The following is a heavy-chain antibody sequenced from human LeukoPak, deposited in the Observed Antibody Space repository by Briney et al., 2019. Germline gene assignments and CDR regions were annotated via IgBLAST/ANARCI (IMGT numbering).Heavy chain of an antibody. J-gene: IGHJ4*02. V-gene: IGHV3-23*01. Sequence: GGSLRLSCAASGFTFSSYAMSWVRQAPGKGLEWFSAISGSGGSTYYADSVKGRFIISRDNSKNTLFLQMNSLRAEDTAVYYCAKDMHGSSWPYYFDYWGQGTLVTVSS. CDR3: AKDMHGSSWPYYFDY. CDR1: GFTFSSYA. CDR2: ISGSGGST. D-gene: IGHD6-13*01.